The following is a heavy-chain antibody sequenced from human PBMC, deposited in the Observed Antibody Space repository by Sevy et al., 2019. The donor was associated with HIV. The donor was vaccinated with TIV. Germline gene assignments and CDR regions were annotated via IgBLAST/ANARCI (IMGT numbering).Heavy chain of an antibody. CDR1: GFTFSNAW. CDR2: IKSKTDGGTT. CDR3: TIISIVGATWWYFDL. D-gene: IGHD1-26*01. Sequence: GGSLRLSCAASGFTFSNAWMSWVRQVPGKGLEWVGRIKSKTDGGTTDYAAPVKGRFHISRDDSKNTLYLQMNSLKTEDTAVYYCTIISIVGATWWYFDLWGRGTLVTVSS. V-gene: IGHV3-15*01. J-gene: IGHJ2*01.